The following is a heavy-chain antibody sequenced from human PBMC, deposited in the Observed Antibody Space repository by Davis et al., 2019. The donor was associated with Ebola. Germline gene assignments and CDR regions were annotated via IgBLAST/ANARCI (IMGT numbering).Heavy chain of an antibody. Sequence: SQTPSLTRAVYGGSFSEYLWSWIRQSPGKGLEWIGKISHGGVSDYNPSLKSRVIISVDPSKNQFSLRMNSLTAADAAIYYCARTAKTSVSASGLGYTYFDPWSQGTLVTVSS. D-gene: IGHD1-1*01. CDR3: ARTAKTSVSASGLGYTYFDP. J-gene: IGHJ5*02. CDR2: ISHGGVS. CDR1: GGSFSEYL. V-gene: IGHV4-34*01.